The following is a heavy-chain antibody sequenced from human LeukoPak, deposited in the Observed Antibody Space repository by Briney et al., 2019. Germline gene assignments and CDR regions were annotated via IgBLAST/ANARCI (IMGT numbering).Heavy chain of an antibody. J-gene: IGHJ4*02. CDR1: GYTFTTYP. CDR3: ARDFGVGATTPLDN. Sequence: ASVKVSCKASGYTFTTYPMNWVRQAPGQGLEWMGWINPNSGGTNYAQKFQGRVTMTRDTSISTAYMELSRLRSDDTAVYYCARDFGVGATTPLDNWGQGTLVTVSS. V-gene: IGHV1-2*02. CDR2: INPNSGGT. D-gene: IGHD1-26*01.